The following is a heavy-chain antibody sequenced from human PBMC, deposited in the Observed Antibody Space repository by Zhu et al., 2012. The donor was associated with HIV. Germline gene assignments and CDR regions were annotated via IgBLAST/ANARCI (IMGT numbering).Heavy chain of an antibody. D-gene: IGHD3-10*01. CDR2: IYHSGST. Sequence: QVQLQESGPGLVRPSETLSLTCAVSGYSISSGYYWGWIRQPPGKGLEWIGSIYHSGSTYYNPSLKSRVTISVDTSKNQFSLKLSSVTAADTAVYYCARQPKSSSGYXTSELLDYWGQGTLVTVSS. CDR3: ARQPKSSSGYXTSELLDY. CDR1: GYSISSGYY. J-gene: IGHJ4*02. V-gene: IGHV4-38-2*01.